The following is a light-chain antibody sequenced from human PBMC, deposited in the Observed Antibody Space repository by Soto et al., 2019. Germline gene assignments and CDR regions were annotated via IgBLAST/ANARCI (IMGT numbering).Light chain of an antibody. CDR3: PQDGSSLTGP. CDR1: QSVSSSY. CDR2: GAS. J-gene: IGKJ1*01. V-gene: IGKV3-20*01. Sequence: EIVLTQSPGTLSLSPGERATLSCRASQSVSSSYLAWYQQKPGQAPRLLIHGASSRATGIPDRFSGRGSGTAFTLTISRLEPEDLAVYSCPQDGSSLTGPFCQGPEVDIK.